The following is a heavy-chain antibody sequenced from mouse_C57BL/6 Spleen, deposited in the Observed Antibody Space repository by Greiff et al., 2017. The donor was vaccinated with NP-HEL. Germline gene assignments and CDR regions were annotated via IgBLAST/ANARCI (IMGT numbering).Heavy chain of an antibody. CDR3: ARLVVDYAMDY. J-gene: IGHJ4*01. V-gene: IGHV1-81*01. D-gene: IGHD1-1*01. CDR2: IYPRSGNT. CDR1: GYTFTSYG. Sequence: QVQLQQSGAELARPGASVKLSCKASGYTFTSYGISWVKQRPGQGLEWIGEIYPRSGNTYYNEKFKGKATLTADKSSSTAYMELRSLTSEDSAVYFCARLVVDYAMDYWGQGTSGTVSS.